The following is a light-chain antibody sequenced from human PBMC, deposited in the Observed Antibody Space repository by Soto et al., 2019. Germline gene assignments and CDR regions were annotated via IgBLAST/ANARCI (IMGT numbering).Light chain of an antibody. V-gene: IGKV3-15*01. CDR1: QSVSTN. CDR2: GAS. Sequence: EIVLTQSPATLSLSPGERATLSCRASQSVSTNLAWYQQKPGQAPRLLIYGASTRATDIPARFSGSGSGTEFTLTISSLQSEDFAVYYCQQYGNSPITFGQGTRLEIK. J-gene: IGKJ5*01. CDR3: QQYGNSPIT.